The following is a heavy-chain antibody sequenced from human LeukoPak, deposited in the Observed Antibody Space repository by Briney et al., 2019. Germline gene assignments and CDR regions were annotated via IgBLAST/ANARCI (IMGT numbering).Heavy chain of an antibody. D-gene: IGHD3-3*01. V-gene: IGHV4-39*01. CDR2: IYSSGSA. CDR3: QSRYLEWLLEY. CDR1: GGSINSNNYY. J-gene: IGHJ4*02. Sequence: SETLSLTCTVSGGSINSNNYYWGWIRQPPGKGLEWIGSIYSSGSAYYNPSPKSRVTISVDTSKNQFSLRLSSVTAADTAVYYCQSRYLEWLLEYWGQGTLVTVSS.